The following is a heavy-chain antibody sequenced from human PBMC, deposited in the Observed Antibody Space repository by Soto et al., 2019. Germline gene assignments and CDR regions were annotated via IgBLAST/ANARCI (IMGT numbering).Heavy chain of an antibody. D-gene: IGHD2-2*01. CDR3: ARDRDQLPPYYGMDV. J-gene: IGHJ6*02. CDR2: IWYDGNIK. Sequence: GGSLRLSCAASGFSFSTYGMHWVRQAPGKGLEWVAVIWYDGNIKYYADPVKGRFSISRDSSKNTLYLQMNSLRPEDTAVYYCARDRDQLPPYYGMDVWGQGTTVTVSS. CDR1: GFSFSTYG. V-gene: IGHV3-33*01.